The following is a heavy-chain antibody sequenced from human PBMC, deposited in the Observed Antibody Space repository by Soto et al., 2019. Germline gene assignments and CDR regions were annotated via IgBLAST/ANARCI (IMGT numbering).Heavy chain of an antibody. D-gene: IGHD2-2*03. Sequence: GGSLRLSCSCSGFSFSEHAMTWVRQAPGKGLEWVGFIRNTPYGGTTDYAASVRGRFTISRDDSASIAYLQMNSLKTEDSGLYYCSRGSFGYYGPWGPGTLVTVSS. CDR3: SRGSFGYYGP. J-gene: IGHJ5*02. V-gene: IGHV3-49*04. CDR2: IRNTPYGGTT. CDR1: GFSFSEHA.